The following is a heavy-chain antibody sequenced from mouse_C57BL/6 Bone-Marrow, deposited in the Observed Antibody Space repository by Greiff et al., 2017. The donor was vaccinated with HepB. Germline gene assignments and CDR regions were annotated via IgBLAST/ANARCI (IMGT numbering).Heavy chain of an antibody. V-gene: IGHV1-61*01. CDR1: GYTFTSYG. D-gene: IGHD1-1*01. Sequence: QVQLQQSGAELARPGASVKLSCKASGYTFTSYGISWVKQRTGQGLEWIGNIDPSDSETHYNQKFKDKATLTVDKSSSTAYMQLSSLTSEDSAVYYCARPDYGSSYRFAYWGQGTLVTVSA. CDR2: IDPSDSET. CDR3: ARPDYGSSYRFAY. J-gene: IGHJ3*01.